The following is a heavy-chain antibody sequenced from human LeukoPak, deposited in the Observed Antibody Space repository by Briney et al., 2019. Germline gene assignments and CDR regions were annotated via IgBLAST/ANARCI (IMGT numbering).Heavy chain of an antibody. CDR3: ARVGYGDYVDY. D-gene: IGHD4-17*01. V-gene: IGHV4-31*03. J-gene: IGHJ4*02. CDR2: IYYSGST. CDR1: GGSISSGGYY. Sequence: SETLSLTCTVSGGSISSGGYYWSWIRQHPGKGLEWIGYIYYSGSTYHNPSLKSRVTISVDTSKNQFSLKLSSVTAADTAVYYCARVGYGDYVDYWGQGTLVTVSS.